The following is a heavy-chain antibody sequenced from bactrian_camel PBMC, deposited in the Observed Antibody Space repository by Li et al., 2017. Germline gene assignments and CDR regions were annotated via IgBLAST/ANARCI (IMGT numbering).Heavy chain of an antibody. D-gene: IGHD2*01. V-gene: IGHV3S6*01. CDR2: TYADGSGT. Sequence: HVQLVESGGGLVQPGGSLRLSCDASAFTFSSSLIFLMSWVRQAPGKGLEWGSKTYADGSGTHADSVKGRFTVSKDNSKNTLHLQMDNLGPEDTAMYYCTADPPPRLGGYCFAPVMRDASVQYWGKGTQVTVS. CDR1: AFTFSSSLIFL. J-gene: IGHJ7*01.